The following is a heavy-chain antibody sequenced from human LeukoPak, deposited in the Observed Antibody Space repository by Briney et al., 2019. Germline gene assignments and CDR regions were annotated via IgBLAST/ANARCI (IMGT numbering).Heavy chain of an antibody. V-gene: IGHV3-7*01. CDR1: GFTFSDYW. CDR2: IKGDGSEK. Sequence: TGGSLRLSCVASGFTFSDYWMSWVRQAPGKGLEWLANIKGDGSEKFHADSVKGRFTISRDNAKNSLYLQMDRLGVEDTAVYSRVRDFVGYWGQGTLVTVSS. D-gene: IGHD6-6*01. CDR3: VRDFVGY. J-gene: IGHJ4*02.